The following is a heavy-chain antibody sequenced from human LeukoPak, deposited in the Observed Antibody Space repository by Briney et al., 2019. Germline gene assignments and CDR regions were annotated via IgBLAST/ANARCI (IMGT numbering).Heavy chain of an antibody. CDR2: ISSSSSYI. CDR3: ARVGSTSLRFLEWLPQHYYYYYYMDV. V-gene: IGHV3-21*01. D-gene: IGHD3-3*01. Sequence: GGSLRLSCAASGFTFSSYSMNWVRQAPGKGLEWVSSISSSSSYIYYADSVKGRFTISRDNAKNSLYLQMNSLRAEDTAVYYCARVGSTSLRFLEWLPQHYYYYYYMDVWGKGTTVTVSS. CDR1: GFTFSSYS. J-gene: IGHJ6*03.